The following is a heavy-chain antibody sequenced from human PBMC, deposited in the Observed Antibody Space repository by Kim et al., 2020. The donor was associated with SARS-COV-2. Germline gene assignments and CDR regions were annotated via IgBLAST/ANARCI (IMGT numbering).Heavy chain of an antibody. CDR3: ARDSPYGSSYYYYGMDV. V-gene: IGHV3-64*01. Sequence: VKGRCTISRDNSKNTLYLQMGSLRAEDMAVYYCARDSPYGSSYYYYGMDVWGQGTTVTVSS. D-gene: IGHD3-10*01. J-gene: IGHJ6*02.